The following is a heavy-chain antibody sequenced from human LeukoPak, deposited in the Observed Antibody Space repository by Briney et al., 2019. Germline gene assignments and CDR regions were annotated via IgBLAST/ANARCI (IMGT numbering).Heavy chain of an antibody. CDR1: GFTFSSYS. Sequence: PLGGLRLSCAASGFTFSSYSMNWVRQAPGKGLEWVSSITSSSTYIYYADSVKGRFTISRDNAKNSLYLQMNSLRAEDTAVYYCARDPYSGGYGDYYYYYMDLWGQGTTVTISS. D-gene: IGHD1-26*01. CDR2: ITSSSTYI. J-gene: IGHJ6*03. V-gene: IGHV3-21*01. CDR3: ARDPYSGGYGDYYYYYMDL.